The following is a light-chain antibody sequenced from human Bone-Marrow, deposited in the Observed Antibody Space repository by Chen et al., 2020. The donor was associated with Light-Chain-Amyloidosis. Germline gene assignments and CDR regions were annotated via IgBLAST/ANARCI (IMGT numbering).Light chain of an antibody. CDR3: SSYTITNTLV. CDR2: EVT. Sequence: QSALTHPAPVSGSPGQPITIASTGTSSDVGGDNHVSWYQQHPDKAPKLMIYEVTNRPSWVPDRFSGSKSDNTASLTISGLQTEDEADYFCSSYTITNTLVFGSGTRVTVL. V-gene: IGLV2-14*01. J-gene: IGLJ1*01. CDR1: SSDVGGDNH.